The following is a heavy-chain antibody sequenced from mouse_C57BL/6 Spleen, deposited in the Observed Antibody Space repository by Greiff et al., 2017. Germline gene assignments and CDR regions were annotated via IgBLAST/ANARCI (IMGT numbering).Heavy chain of an antibody. D-gene: IGHD1-1*01. CDR1: GYSFTSYY. Sequence: VQLQQPGPELVKPGASVKISCKASGYSFTSYYIHWVKQRPGQGLEWIGWIYPGSGDTKYNEKFKGKATLTADTSSSTAYMQLSSLTSEDSAVDSGAHYYGSSAYYFDYWGQGTTLTVSS. CDR2: IYPGSGDT. J-gene: IGHJ2*01. V-gene: IGHV1-66*01. CDR3: AHYYGSSAYYFDY.